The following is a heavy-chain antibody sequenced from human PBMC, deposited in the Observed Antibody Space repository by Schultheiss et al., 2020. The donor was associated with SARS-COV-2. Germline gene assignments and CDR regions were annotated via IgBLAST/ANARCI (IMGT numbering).Heavy chain of an antibody. CDR1: GFTFSSYA. CDR3: ANDSGSYD. Sequence: GESLKISCAASGFTFSSYAMSWVRQASGKGLEWVSAISGSGGSTYYADSVKGRFTISRDNSKNTLYLQMNSLRAEDTAVYYCANDSGSYDWGQGTLVTVSS. V-gene: IGHV3-23*01. D-gene: IGHD1-26*01. J-gene: IGHJ4*02. CDR2: ISGSGGST.